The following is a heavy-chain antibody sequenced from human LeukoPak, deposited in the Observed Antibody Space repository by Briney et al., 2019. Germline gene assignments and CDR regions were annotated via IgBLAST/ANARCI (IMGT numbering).Heavy chain of an antibody. J-gene: IGHJ4*02. CDR2: ISAYNGNT. D-gene: IGHD2-2*01. Sequence: ASVKVSCKASGYTFTGYYMHWVRQAPGQGLEWMGWISAYNGNTNYAQKLQGRVTMTTDTSTSTAYMELRSLRSDDTAVYYCAREGYCSSTSCSPFDYWGQGTLVTVSS. V-gene: IGHV1-18*04. CDR3: AREGYCSSTSCSPFDY. CDR1: GYTFTGYY.